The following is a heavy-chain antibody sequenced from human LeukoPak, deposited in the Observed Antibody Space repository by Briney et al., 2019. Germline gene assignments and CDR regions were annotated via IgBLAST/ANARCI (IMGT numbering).Heavy chain of an antibody. Sequence: GGSLRLSCAASGFTFSSYWMHWVRQAPGKGLVWVSRINSDGSRTNYADSVKGRFTISRDNSKNTLYLQMNSLRAEDTAVYYCAAHRYSGIYPYYFDYWGQGALVTVSS. J-gene: IGHJ4*02. D-gene: IGHD1-26*01. CDR2: INSDGSRT. V-gene: IGHV3-74*01. CDR1: GFTFSSYW. CDR3: AAHRYSGIYPYYFDY.